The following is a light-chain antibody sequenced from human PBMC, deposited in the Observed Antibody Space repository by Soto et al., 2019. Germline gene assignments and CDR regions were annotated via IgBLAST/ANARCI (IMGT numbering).Light chain of an antibody. CDR2: WAS. CDR3: QQYESTPPT. Sequence: DIVIPQSPASLPVSLAEGATINCKSSRRVLSSSNNKNYLAWYQQRPGQPPKLLIYWASTRESGVPDRFSGSGSGTDFTLTITSLQAEDVAVYYCQQYESTPPTFGQGTKLEI. J-gene: IGKJ2*01. V-gene: IGKV4-1*01. CDR1: RRVLSSSNNKNY.